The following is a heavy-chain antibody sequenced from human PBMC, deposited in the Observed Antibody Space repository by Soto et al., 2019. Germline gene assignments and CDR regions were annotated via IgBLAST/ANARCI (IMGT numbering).Heavy chain of an antibody. CDR2: ISGSGGST. D-gene: IGHD1-20*01. J-gene: IGHJ6*04. V-gene: IGHV3-23*01. CDR3: AKDQGVTAPIPEYYGMDV. CDR1: GFTFSSYA. Sequence: EVQLLESGGGLVQPGGSLRLSCAASGFTFSSYAMSWVRQAPGKGLEWVSAISGSGGSTYYADSVKGRFTISRDNSKNTLYRKMNSLRAEDTAVYYCAKDQGVTAPIPEYYGMDVWGEGTKVTVSS.